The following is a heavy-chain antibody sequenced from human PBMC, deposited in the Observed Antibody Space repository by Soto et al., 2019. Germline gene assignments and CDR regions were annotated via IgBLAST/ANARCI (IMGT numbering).Heavy chain of an antibody. CDR3: ATDASSWFYYYDGMDV. CDR2: ISGYNDNT. Sequence: QIQLVQSGPEVRKPGASVKVSCKASGYIFSNFGISWVRQAPGQGLEWMGWISGYNDNTNYAQKFQDRVRMTTDISTSSAYMELTTLRSEDTADYYCATDASSWFYYYDGMDVWGQGTTVTVS. V-gene: IGHV1-18*01. J-gene: IGHJ6*02. D-gene: IGHD2-2*01. CDR1: GYIFSNFG.